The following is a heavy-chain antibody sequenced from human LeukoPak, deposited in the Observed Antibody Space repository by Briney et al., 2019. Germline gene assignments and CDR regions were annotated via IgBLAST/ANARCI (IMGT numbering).Heavy chain of an antibody. V-gene: IGHV3-7*03. CDR3: ARSSYSSSSSV. CDR2: INSDGSEG. J-gene: IGHJ3*01. D-gene: IGHD6-6*01. Sequence: PGGSLRLSCAVSGFTFSGFWMSWSRQAPGKGLEWVASINSDGSEGYYADVVKGRFTISRDNAKNSLYLQINSLRADDTAVYYCARSSYSSSSSVWGQGTMVTVSS. CDR1: GFTFSGFW.